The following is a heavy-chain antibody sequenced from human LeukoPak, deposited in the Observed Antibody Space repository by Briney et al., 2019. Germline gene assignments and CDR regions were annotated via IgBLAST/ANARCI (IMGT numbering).Heavy chain of an antibody. D-gene: IGHD6-19*01. CDR2: ISGSGGST. CDR1: GFTFSSYA. Sequence: GGSLRLSCAASGFTFSSYAMSWVRQAPGKGLEWVSAISGSGGSTYYADSVKGRFTISRDNSKNTLYLQMYSLRAEDTAVYYCAKRRFAVAGPGVDHSFDYWGQGTLVTVSS. V-gene: IGHV3-23*01. J-gene: IGHJ4*02. CDR3: AKRRFAVAGPGVDHSFDY.